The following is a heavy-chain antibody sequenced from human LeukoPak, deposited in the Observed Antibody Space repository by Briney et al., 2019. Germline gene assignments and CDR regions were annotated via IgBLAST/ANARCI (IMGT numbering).Heavy chain of an antibody. V-gene: IGHV4-39*01. CDR2: ICYSGST. J-gene: IGHJ5*02. CDR3: VRTENYIPEDWFDP. D-gene: IGHD5-24*01. Sequence: SETLSLTCTVSGGSTSSRSYCGGWIRQPPGKGLEWDGSICYSGSTFYNPSRTRRVALSVDTSKNQFSLKLSSVTAADTAVYYCVRTENYIPEDWFDPWGEGTLVTVP. CDR1: GGSTSSRSYC.